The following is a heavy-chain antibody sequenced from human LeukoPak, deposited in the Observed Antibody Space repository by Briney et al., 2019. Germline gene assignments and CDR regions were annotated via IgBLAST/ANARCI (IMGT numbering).Heavy chain of an antibody. J-gene: IGHJ4*02. D-gene: IGHD2-21*01. Sequence: GGSLRLSCAASGFIFSGYWMSWVRQAPGKGLEWVANIKQDGSEKYYVDSVKGRFTISRDNAKNSVYLQMNSLRAEDTAVYYCARVIDRYYADYWGQGTLVTVSS. CDR1: GFIFSGYW. V-gene: IGHV3-7*01. CDR3: ARVIDRYYADY. CDR2: IKQDGSEK.